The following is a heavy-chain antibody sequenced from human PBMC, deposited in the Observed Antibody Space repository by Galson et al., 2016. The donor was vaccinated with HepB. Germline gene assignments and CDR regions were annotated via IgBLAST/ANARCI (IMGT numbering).Heavy chain of an antibody. D-gene: IGHD3-22*01. V-gene: IGHV3-30-3*01. Sequence: SLRLSCAASRFAFSSYAMHWVRQAPGKGLEWVAVISYDGSYEYYADSVKGRFTISRDNSKNTLYLQMNSLNAEDTAVYYCARVGGYYSLNAFDIWGQGTMVTVSS. CDR1: RFAFSSYA. CDR2: ISYDGSYE. J-gene: IGHJ3*02. CDR3: ARVGGYYSLNAFDI.